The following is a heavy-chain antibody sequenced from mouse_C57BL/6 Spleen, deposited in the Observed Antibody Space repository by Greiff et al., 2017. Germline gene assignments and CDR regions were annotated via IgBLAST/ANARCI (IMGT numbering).Heavy chain of an antibody. CDR1: GFNIKDDY. CDR3: TYDGYYFAD. J-gene: IGHJ3*01. D-gene: IGHD2-3*01. CDR2: IDPENGDT. V-gene: IGHV14-4*01. Sequence: EVQLQQSGAELVRPGASVKLSCTASGFNIKDDYMHWVKQRPEQGLEWIGWIDPENGDTEYASKFQGKATITADTSSNTAYLQLSSLTSEDTAVYYCTYDGYYFADRGEETLVSVSA.